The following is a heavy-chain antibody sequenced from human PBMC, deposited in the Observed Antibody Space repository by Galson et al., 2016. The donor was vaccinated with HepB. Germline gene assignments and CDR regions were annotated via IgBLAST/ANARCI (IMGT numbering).Heavy chain of an antibody. CDR3: ARDARKTLQDAFDI. Sequence: SLRLSCAASGFTFSSYNMNWVRQAPGEGLEWVSSISIGSSYIYYADSVKGRFTISRDNAKNSLYLQMNSLRAEDTAVYYCARDARKTLQDAFDIWGQGTMVTVSS. J-gene: IGHJ3*02. CDR2: ISIGSSYI. CDR1: GFTFSSYN. V-gene: IGHV3-21*01.